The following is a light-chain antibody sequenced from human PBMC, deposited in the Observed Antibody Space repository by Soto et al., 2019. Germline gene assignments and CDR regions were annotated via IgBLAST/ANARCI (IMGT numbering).Light chain of an antibody. CDR1: SSNIGSNY. CDR2: RNS. J-gene: IGLJ2*01. V-gene: IGLV1-47*01. Sequence: QLVLTQPPSASGTPGQRVTISFSGSSSNIGSNYVYWYQQLPGTVPQLLIYRNSERPSGVPDRFSGSKSGTSASLAISGLRSEDEADYYCAAWDDSLSGVVFGGGTKVTVL. CDR3: AAWDDSLSGVV.